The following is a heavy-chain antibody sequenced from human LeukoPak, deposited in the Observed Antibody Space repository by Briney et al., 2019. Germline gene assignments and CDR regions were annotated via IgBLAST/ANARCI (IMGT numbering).Heavy chain of an antibody. D-gene: IGHD5-12*01. CDR3: ARRYSGYAIDY. J-gene: IGHJ4*02. CDR2: IYYSGST. V-gene: IGHV4-59*01. Sequence: SETLSLTCTVSGGSISSYYWSWIRQPPGKGLEWIGYIYYSGSTNYNPSLKSRVTISVDTSKNQFSLKLSSVTAADTAAYYCARRYSGYAIDYWGQGTLVTVSS. CDR1: GGSISSYY.